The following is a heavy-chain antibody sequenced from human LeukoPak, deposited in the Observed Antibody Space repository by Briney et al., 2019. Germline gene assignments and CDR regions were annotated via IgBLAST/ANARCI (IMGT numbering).Heavy chain of an antibody. CDR2: ISGGSNRSA. Sequence: GGSLRLSCAASGFTFSDYAMSWVRQTPGKVLEWLSVISGGSNRSAYYADSVTGRFTVSSDNSKNTVELQMNKRKVDDTAIYYCAKDHANTPVVTSWGQGILVSVSS. CDR3: AKDHANTPVVTS. CDR1: GFTFSDYA. D-gene: IGHD2-21*02. V-gene: IGHV3-23*01. J-gene: IGHJ4*02.